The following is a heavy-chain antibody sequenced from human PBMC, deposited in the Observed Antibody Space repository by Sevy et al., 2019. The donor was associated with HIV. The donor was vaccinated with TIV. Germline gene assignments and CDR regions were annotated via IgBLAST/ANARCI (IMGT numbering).Heavy chain of an antibody. Sequence: GGSLRLSCAASGFTFSTYGMHWVRQAPGRGLEWVAFMRFDGTIKYHTDSVKGRFTISRDNSKNTLYLQMNSLKTEDTAVYFCAKVWHIVVVPAAIDYYYGMDVWGQGTTVTVSS. V-gene: IGHV3-30*02. D-gene: IGHD2-2*01. CDR3: AKVWHIVVVPAAIDYYYGMDV. CDR1: GFTFSTYG. J-gene: IGHJ6*02. CDR2: MRFDGTIK.